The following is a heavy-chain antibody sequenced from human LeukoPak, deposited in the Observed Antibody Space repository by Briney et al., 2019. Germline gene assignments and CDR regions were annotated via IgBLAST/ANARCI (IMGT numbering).Heavy chain of an antibody. V-gene: IGHV3-7*03. CDR1: GFTFSSYW. CDR3: AREPPRERWFES. J-gene: IGHJ5*01. D-gene: IGHD1-1*01. Sequence: GGSLRLSCTASGFTFSSYWMSWVRQAPGKGLEWVSNIKYDGSEKYYVDSVKGRFTISRDNAKNSLYLQMNSLRAEDTAVFYCAREPPRERWFESWGQGTLVTVYS. CDR2: IKYDGSEK.